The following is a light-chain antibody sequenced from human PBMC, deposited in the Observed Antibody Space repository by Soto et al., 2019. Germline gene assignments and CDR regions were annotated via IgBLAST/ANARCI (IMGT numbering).Light chain of an antibody. CDR3: QSYDNSLSVDV. Sequence: QSVMTQPPSVSAAQGQKVTISCSGSSSNIGGNSVSWYQQLPGTAPKLLIYDDNKRLSGIPDRFSGSKSGTSATLGITGFQTGDEADYYCQSYDNSLSVDVFGTGTKLTVL. J-gene: IGLJ1*01. CDR2: DDN. V-gene: IGLV1-51*01. CDR1: SSNIGGNS.